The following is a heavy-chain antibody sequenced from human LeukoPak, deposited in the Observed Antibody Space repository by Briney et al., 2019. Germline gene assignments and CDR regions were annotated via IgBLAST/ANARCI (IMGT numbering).Heavy chain of an antibody. CDR2: INTDGSKT. V-gene: IGHV3-74*01. J-gene: IGHJ4*02. CDR3: ARDLVLSSSGWYPYYFDY. CDR1: GFSFSTYW. Sequence: GGSLRLSCAASGFSFSTYWMHWVRQAPGKGPVWVSRINTDGSKTTYADSVKGRFTISRDNAKNTLYLQMNSLRAEDTAVYYCARDLVLSSSGWYPYYFDYWGQGTLVTVSS. D-gene: IGHD6-19*01.